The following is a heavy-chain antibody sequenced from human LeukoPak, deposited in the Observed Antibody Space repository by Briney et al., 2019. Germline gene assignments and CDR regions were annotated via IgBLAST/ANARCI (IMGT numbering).Heavy chain of an antibody. J-gene: IGHJ3*02. CDR1: GGSISSYY. D-gene: IGHD4-17*01. CDR2: IYYSGST. CDR3: ASDYGDSSYAFDI. V-gene: IGHV4-59*08. Sequence: SETLSLTCTVSGGSISSYYWSWIRQPPGKGLEWIGYIYYSGSTYYNPSLKSRVTISVDTSKNQFSLKLSSVTAADTAVYYCASDYGDSSYAFDIWGQGTMVTVSS.